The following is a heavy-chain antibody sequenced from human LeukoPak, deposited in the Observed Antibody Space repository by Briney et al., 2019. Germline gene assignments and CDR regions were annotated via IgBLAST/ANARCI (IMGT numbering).Heavy chain of an antibody. Sequence: LSGGSLRLSCAASGFTFSSYSMNWVRQAPGKGLEWVSAISDSGGSTYYADSVKGRFTISRDNFKNTLYLQMNSLKTEDTAVYYCTTLRPYIQPRWGQGTMVTVSS. CDR1: GFTFSSYS. V-gene: IGHV3-23*01. CDR3: TTLRPYIQPR. D-gene: IGHD5-18*01. CDR2: ISDSGGST. J-gene: IGHJ3*01.